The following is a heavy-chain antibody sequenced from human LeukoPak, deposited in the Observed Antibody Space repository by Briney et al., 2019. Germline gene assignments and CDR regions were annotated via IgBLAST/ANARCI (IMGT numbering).Heavy chain of an antibody. CDR3: ATDSPIVGATKTLDY. V-gene: IGHV1-24*01. CDR2: FDPEDGET. D-gene: IGHD1-26*01. Sequence: ASVTVSCTVSGYTLTELSMHWVRQAPGKGLEWMGGFDPEDGETIYAQKFQGRVTMTEDTSTDTAYMELSSLRSEDTAVYYCATDSPIVGATKTLDYWGQGTLVTVSS. J-gene: IGHJ4*02. CDR1: GYTLTELS.